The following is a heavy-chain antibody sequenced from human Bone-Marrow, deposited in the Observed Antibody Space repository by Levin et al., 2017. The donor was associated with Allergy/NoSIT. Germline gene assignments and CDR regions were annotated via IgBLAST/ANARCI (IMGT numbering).Heavy chain of an antibody. D-gene: IGHD3-22*01. V-gene: IGHV4-30-2*01. CDR2: IYHSGST. Sequence: ASETLSLTCGVSGGSINSGGYSWSWIRQPPGKGLEWIGYIYHSGSTFYNPSLQTRATVSLDRSKKQFSLKLTSVTAADTAVYYCARGKHSDSSGYYYIGWSFDLWGRGTLVTVSS. CDR1: GGSINSGGYS. CDR3: ARGKHSDSSGYYYIGWSFDL. J-gene: IGHJ2*01.